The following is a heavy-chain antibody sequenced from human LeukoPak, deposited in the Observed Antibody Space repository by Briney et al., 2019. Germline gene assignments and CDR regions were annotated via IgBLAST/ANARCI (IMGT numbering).Heavy chain of an antibody. D-gene: IGHD2-2*01. V-gene: IGHV1-69*13. Sequence: GASVKVSCKASGGTFSSYAISWVRQAPGQGLEWMGGIIPIFGTANYAQKFQGRVTITADESTSTAYMELSSLRSEDTAVYYCARGSCSSTSCYYYYYYGMDVWGQGTTVTVSS. CDR2: IIPIFGTA. J-gene: IGHJ6*02. CDR1: GGTFSSYA. CDR3: ARGSCSSTSCYYYYYYGMDV.